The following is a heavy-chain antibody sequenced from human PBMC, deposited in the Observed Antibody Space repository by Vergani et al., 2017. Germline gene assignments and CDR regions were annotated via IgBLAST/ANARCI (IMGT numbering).Heavy chain of an antibody. J-gene: IGHJ6*03. CDR3: AREDISLTVEGANYMDI. D-gene: IGHD3-22*01. CDR2: TYFMSKWYN. V-gene: IGHV6-1*01. CDR1: GDRVSNKSAG. Sequence: QVQLQQSGPGLVKPSQTLLLTCAISGDRVSNKSAGWNWIRQSPSRGLEWLGRTYFMSKWYNDYAASVKSRMTINSDTSKNLFSLQLQSVTPEDTAVYYCAREDISLTVEGANYMDIWGKGTTVTVSS.